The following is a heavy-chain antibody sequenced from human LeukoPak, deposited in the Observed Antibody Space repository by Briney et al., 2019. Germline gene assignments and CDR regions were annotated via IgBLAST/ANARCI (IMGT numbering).Heavy chain of an antibody. CDR1: GFTFDDYA. J-gene: IGHJ4*02. V-gene: IGHV3-66*04. CDR2: IYSGGST. Sequence: GRSLRLSCAASGFTFDDYAMHWVRQAPGKGLEWVSVIYSGGSTYYADSVKGRFTISRDNSKNTLYLQMNSLRAKDTAVYYCARPWFGGYYFDYWGQGTLVTVSS. D-gene: IGHD3-10*01. CDR3: ARPWFGGYYFDY.